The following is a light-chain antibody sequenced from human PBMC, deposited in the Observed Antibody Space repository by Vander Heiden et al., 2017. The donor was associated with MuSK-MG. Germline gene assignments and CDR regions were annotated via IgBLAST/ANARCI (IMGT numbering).Light chain of an antibody. J-gene: IGKJ2*01. CDR3: QQYNIYPYT. CDR1: QTISNW. CDR2: GAF. V-gene: IGKV1-5*01. Sequence: DIQMTQSPSTLSAFVGDRITITCRASQTISNWLAWHQQKPGKAPKLLIYGAFNLESGVPSRFSGRRSGTESTLTISSLQPDDFATYYCQQYNIYPYTFGQGTKLEIK.